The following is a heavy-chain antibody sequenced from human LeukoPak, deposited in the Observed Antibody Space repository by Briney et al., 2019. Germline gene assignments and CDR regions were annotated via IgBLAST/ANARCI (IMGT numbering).Heavy chain of an antibody. CDR2: IYYSGST. J-gene: IGHJ5*02. CDR1: GGSISSYY. D-gene: IGHD6-13*01. V-gene: IGHV4-59*01. CDR3: ARGSSSSYNWFDP. Sequence: SETLSLTCTVSGGSISSYYWSWIRQPPGEGLEWIGYIYYSGSTNYNPSLKSRVTISVDTSKNQFSLKLSSVTAADTAIYHCARGSSSSYNWFDPWGQGTLVTVSS.